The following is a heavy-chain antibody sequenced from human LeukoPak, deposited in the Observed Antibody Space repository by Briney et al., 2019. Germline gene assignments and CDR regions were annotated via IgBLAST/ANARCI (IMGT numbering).Heavy chain of an antibody. CDR2: FDPEDGET. V-gene: IGHV1-24*01. CDR3: ATRGFSGYGDYYGY. J-gene: IGHJ4*02. CDR1: GYTLTELS. Sequence: ASVNVSCKVSGYTLTELSMHWVRQARGKGLVWMGGFDPEDGETIYAQKFQGRVTMTEDTSTDTAYMELSSLRSEDTAVYYCATRGFSGYGDYYGYWGQGTLVTVSS. D-gene: IGHD4-17*01.